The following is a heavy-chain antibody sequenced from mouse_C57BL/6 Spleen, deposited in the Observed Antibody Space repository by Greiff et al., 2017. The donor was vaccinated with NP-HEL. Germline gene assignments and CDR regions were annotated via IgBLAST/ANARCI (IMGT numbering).Heavy chain of an antibody. CDR2: IYPGDGDT. CDR3: ARLTAQATLFDY. Sequence: VQLQQSGAELVKPGASVKISCKASGYAFSSYWMNWVKQRPGKGLEWIGQIYPGDGDTNYNGKFKGKATLTADKSSSTAYMQLSSLTSEDSAVYFCARLTAQATLFDYWGQGTTLTVSS. V-gene: IGHV1-80*01. CDR1: GYAFSSYW. J-gene: IGHJ2*01. D-gene: IGHD3-2*02.